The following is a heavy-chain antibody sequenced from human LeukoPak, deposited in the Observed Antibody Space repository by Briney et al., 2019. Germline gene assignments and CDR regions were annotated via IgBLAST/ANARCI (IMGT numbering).Heavy chain of an antibody. V-gene: IGHV3-7*01. J-gene: IGHJ1*01. CDR1: GFTFRNYW. Sequence: PGGSLRLSCVASGFTFRNYWMSWVRLAPGKGLEWVANTNQDGSEKYYLDSVKGRFTIPRDNAKNSLYLQMNSLRAEDTAVYYCARELVVGPAEYFQDWGQGTLVTVSS. D-gene: IGHD2-8*02. CDR3: ARELVVGPAEYFQD. CDR2: TNQDGSEK.